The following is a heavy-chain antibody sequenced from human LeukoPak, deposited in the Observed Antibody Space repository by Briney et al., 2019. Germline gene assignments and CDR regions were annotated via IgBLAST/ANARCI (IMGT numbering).Heavy chain of an antibody. CDR2: INPNSGGT. CDR1: GYTFTCYY. CDR3: ARGYCSGGSCYGWFDP. D-gene: IGHD2-15*01. V-gene: IGHV1-2*04. Sequence: ASVKVSCKASGYTFTCYYMHWVRQAPGQGLEWMGWINPNSGGTNYAQKFQGWVTMTRDTSISTAYMELSRLRSDDTAVYYCARGYCSGGSCYGWFDPLGPGNPGHRLL. J-gene: IGHJ5*02.